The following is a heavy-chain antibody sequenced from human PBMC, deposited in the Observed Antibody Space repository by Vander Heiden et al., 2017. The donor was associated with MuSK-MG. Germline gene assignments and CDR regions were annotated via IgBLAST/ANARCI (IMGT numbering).Heavy chain of an antibody. CDR2: ISYDGSNK. D-gene: IGHD3-22*01. V-gene: IGHV3-30*04. CDR1: GFTFSSYA. Sequence: QVQLVESGGGVVQPGRSLRLSCAASGFTFSSYAMHWVRQAPGKGLEWVAVISYDGSNKYYADSGKGRFTISRDNSKNTLYLQMNSLRAEDTAVYYCARDLPLSLYYDSSGYFGGIDYWGQGTLVTVSS. CDR3: ARDLPLSLYYDSSGYFGGIDY. J-gene: IGHJ4*02.